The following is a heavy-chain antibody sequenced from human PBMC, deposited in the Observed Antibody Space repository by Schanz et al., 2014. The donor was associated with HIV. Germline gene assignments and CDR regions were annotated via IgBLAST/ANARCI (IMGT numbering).Heavy chain of an antibody. CDR1: GFIFGGYA. D-gene: IGHD2-15*01. CDR2: ISYDGSNK. CDR3: VKEDCSGGLCNADH. V-gene: IGHV3-30*04. Sequence: QVQLVESGGGVVQPGRSLRLSCAASGFIFGGYAMHWVRQAPGKGLEWVAGISYDGSNKYYADSVKGRFTISRDNSKNTLYLQMNSLRAEDTAVYYCVKEDCSGGLCNADHWGQGTRVTVAS. J-gene: IGHJ4*02.